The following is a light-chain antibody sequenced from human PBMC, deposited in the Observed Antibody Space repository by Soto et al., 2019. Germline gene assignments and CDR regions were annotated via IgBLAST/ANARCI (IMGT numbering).Light chain of an antibody. CDR1: QDISNY. J-gene: IGKJ1*01. Sequence: DIQMTQSPSSLSASVGDRVTITCQASQDISNYLNWYQQKPGKAPKLLIYDASNLETGVPSRFSGSGSGTDFTFTFSSLQPEDIATYYCQQYDNLTWTFGQGTKVEIK. V-gene: IGKV1-33*01. CDR3: QQYDNLTWT. CDR2: DAS.